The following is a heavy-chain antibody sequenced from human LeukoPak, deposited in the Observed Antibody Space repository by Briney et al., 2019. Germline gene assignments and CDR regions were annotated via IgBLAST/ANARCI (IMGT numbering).Heavy chain of an antibody. CDR3: AKYPGYTYAVYHFDY. V-gene: IGHV3-23*01. J-gene: IGHJ4*02. CDR2: ISASGGDT. CDR1: GFTFRNYA. Sequence: SGGSLRLSCAASGFTFRNYAMSWVRQAPGMGLEWVSTISASGGDTYYADSVRGRFTISRDYSKNTLFLQMTSLRADDTAIYYCAKYPGYTYAVYHFDYWGQGTLVTVSS. D-gene: IGHD5-18*01.